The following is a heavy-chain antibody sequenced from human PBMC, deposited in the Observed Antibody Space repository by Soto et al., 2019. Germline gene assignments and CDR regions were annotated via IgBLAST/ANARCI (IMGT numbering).Heavy chain of an antibody. CDR1: GFTFSSYA. V-gene: IGHV3-23*01. CDR2: ISGSGGST. D-gene: IGHD6-19*01. J-gene: IGHJ6*02. CDR3: ASPRLYSSGWSSQYYYYGMDV. Sequence: GGSLRLSCAASGFTFSSYAMSWVRQAPGKGLEWVSAISGSGGSTYYADFVKGRFTISRDNSKNTLYLQMNSLRAEDTAEYYCASPRLYSSGWSSQYYYYGMDVWGQGTTVTVSS.